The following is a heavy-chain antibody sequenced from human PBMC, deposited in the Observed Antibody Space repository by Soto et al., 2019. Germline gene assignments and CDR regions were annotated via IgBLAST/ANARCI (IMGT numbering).Heavy chain of an antibody. J-gene: IGHJ4*02. CDR1: GYTFTRYG. CDR2: ISAHNGNT. Sequence: QVHLVQSGAEVKKPGASVKVSCKASGYTFTRYGITWVRQAPGQGLEWMGWISAHNGNTDYAQQLQCRVIVTRDTSTSTAYMELRSLISDDTAVYYCARGRYGDYWGQGALVTVSS. CDR3: ARGRYGDY. D-gene: IGHD1-1*01. V-gene: IGHV1-18*01.